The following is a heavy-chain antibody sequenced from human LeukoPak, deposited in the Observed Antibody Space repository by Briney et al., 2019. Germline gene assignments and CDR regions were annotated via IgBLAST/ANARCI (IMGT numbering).Heavy chain of an antibody. J-gene: IGHJ5*02. Sequence: SETLSLTCAVYGGSFSGYYWSWIRQPPGKGLEWIGEINHSGSTNYNPSLKSRVAISVDTSKNQFSLKLSSVTAADTAVYYCARGKDSSSWYNRRNWFDPWGQGTLVTVSS. CDR2: INHSGST. D-gene: IGHD6-13*01. CDR1: GGSFSGYY. V-gene: IGHV4-34*01. CDR3: ARGKDSSSWYNRRNWFDP.